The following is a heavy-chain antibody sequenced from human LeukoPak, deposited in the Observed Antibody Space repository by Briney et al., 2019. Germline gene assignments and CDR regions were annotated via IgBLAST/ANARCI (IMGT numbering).Heavy chain of an antibody. CDR3: ARVAPSSSWTPDAFDI. J-gene: IGHJ3*02. CDR2: ISSSSSTI. Sequence: GGSLRLSCAASGFTFSSYSMNWVRQAPGKGLEWVSYISSSSSTIYYADSVKGRFTISRDNAKNSLYLQMNSLRAEDTAVYYCARVAPSSSWTPDAFDIWGQGTMVTVSS. V-gene: IGHV3-48*01. D-gene: IGHD6-13*01. CDR1: GFTFSSYS.